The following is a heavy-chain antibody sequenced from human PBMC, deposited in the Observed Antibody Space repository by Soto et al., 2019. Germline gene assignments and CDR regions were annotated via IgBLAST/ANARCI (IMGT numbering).Heavy chain of an antibody. J-gene: IGHJ5*02. CDR3: GRGAADTAMVDT. V-gene: IGHV4-59*01. CDR1: GGSIRSYY. D-gene: IGHD5-18*01. Sequence: PSETLSLTCTVSGGSIRSYYWTWIRQPPGKGLEWLGYIFYSGSTFYNHSLKSRVTISIHTSKSQFSLQLTSVTAADTAVYYCGRGAADTAMVDTWGRGTLVTVSS. CDR2: IFYSGST.